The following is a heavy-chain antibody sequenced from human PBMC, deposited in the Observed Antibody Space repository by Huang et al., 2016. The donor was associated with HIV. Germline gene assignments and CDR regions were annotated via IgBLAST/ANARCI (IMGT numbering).Heavy chain of an antibody. CDR3: AREAWASGVAHYFDY. CDR1: GYSFTGHF. J-gene: IGHJ4*02. D-gene: IGHD3-10*01. CDR2: IDPAMGGI. Sequence: QVQLVQSGAEVKRPGASVKVSCKASGYSFTGHFLHWVRQAPGQGRGWVGRIDPAMGGINWGTRLKGRVSMTRDKSIGTAYMELSGLISDDTAVFFCAREAWASGVAHYFDYWGPGTLVTVSS. V-gene: IGHV1-2*06.